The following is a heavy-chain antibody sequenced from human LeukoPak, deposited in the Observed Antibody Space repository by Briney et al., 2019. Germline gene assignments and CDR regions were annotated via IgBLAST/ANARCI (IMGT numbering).Heavy chain of an antibody. CDR2: INHSGST. CDR1: GGSFSGYY. CDR3: ARGHRGYSIYYYYYMDV. V-gene: IGHV4-34*01. J-gene: IGHJ6*03. D-gene: IGHD5-18*01. Sequence: PSETLSLTCAVYGGSFSGYYWSWIRQPPGKGLEWIGEINHSGSTNYNPSLKSRVTISVDTSKNQFSLKLSSVTAADTAVYYCARGHRGYSIYYYYYMDVWGKGTTVTVSS.